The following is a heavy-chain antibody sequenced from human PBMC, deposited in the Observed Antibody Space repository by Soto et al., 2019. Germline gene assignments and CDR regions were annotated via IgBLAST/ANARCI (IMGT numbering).Heavy chain of an antibody. CDR2: INHSGST. J-gene: IGHJ6*03. Sequence: SETLSLTCAVYGGSFSGYYWSWIRQPPGKGLEWIGEINHSGSTNYNPSLKSRVTISVDTSKNQFSLKLSSVTAADTAVYYCARGLSRYEDYYYYYYMDVWGRGTTVTVSS. D-gene: IGHD5-12*01. CDR1: GGSFSGYY. CDR3: ARGLSRYEDYYYYYYMDV. V-gene: IGHV4-34*09.